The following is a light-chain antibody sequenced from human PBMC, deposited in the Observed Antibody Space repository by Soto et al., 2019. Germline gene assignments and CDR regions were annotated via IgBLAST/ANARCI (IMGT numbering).Light chain of an antibody. J-gene: IGKJ3*01. V-gene: IGKV1-6*01. CDR1: HSVGYD. CDR3: LQDYNYPCT. Sequence: AIQMTQSPSSLSASVGDRVTIDCRASHSVGYDLGWYQQKPGKAPKLLIYSASNLQSGVPSRFSGSGSGTYFTLTISSLQPEDFATYYCLQDYNYPCTFGPGTKVDIK. CDR2: SAS.